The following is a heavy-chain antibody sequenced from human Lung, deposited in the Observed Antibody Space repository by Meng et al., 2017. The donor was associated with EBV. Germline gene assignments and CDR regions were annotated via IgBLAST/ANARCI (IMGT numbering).Heavy chain of an antibody. CDR3: ARAHSLVTTIDC. D-gene: IGHD2-21*02. CDR2: IYYTGSA. J-gene: IGHJ4*02. CDR1: GDSISSGINY. V-gene: IGHV4-30-4*01. Sequence: QLQLQAPGSGLGKPSQTRSLTCAVSGDSISSGINYWTWLRQPPGKGLEWIGYIYYTGSAYQNPSLKSRLTMSVDTSKNQFSLKLNSVTAADTAVYYCARAHSLVTTIDCWGQGSLVTVSS.